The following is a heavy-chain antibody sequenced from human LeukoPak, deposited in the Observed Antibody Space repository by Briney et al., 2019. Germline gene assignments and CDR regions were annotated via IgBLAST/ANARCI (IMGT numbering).Heavy chain of an antibody. CDR1: GFTFGTFA. J-gene: IGHJ4*02. D-gene: IGHD1-26*01. CDR2: ISGSGDTT. CDR3: AKDACNSGGSLCHFDY. V-gene: IGHV3-23*01. Sequence: GGSLRLSCAASGFTFGTFAMSWVRQAPGKGLEWVSDISGSGDTTYYADSVKGRFTISRDNSKNTLYLHMSTLRAEDTDVYYCAKDACNSGGSLCHFDYWGQGTMVTVSS.